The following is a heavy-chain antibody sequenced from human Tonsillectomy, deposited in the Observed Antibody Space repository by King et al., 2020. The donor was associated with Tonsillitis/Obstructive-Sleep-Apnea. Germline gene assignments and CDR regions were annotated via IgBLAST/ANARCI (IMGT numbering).Heavy chain of an antibody. D-gene: IGHD3-3*02. CDR3: ARDRAFHFWGGYYMDV. CDR1: GFTFSDHY. CDR2: IRKKVDSYTT. Sequence: VQLVESGGRLVQPGGSLRLSCAASGFTFSDHYMDWVRQAPGKGLEWLGRIRKKVDSYTTEYAASVKGRFTILRDDSKNSLYLEMNSLKTEDTAVYYCARDRAFHFWGGYYMDVWGKGTTVTVSS. V-gene: IGHV3-72*01. J-gene: IGHJ6*03.